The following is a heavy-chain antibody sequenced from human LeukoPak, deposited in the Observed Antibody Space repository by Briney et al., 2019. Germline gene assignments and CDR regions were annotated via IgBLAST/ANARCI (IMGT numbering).Heavy chain of an antibody. D-gene: IGHD6-13*01. V-gene: IGHV3-21*01. Sequence: GGSLRLSCAASGFTFSSYSMHWVRQAPGKGLEWVSSISSSGLYMYYADSLKGRFTISKDNAKNSLYLQMNSLRAEDTAVYYCARPRHSSSWYEFDYWGQGTLVTVSS. J-gene: IGHJ4*02. CDR3: ARPRHSSSWYEFDY. CDR1: GFTFSSYS. CDR2: ISSSGLYM.